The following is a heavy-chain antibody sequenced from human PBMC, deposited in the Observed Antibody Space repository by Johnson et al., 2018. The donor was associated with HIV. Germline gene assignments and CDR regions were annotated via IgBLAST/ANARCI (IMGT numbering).Heavy chain of an antibody. CDR3: TTDPWWNGYHAFDI. Sequence: VQLVESGGGLIQPGGSLRLSCAASGFTVSNAWMSWVRQAPGKGLEWVGRITSKTDGETTDYAAPVKGRFTTLRDDSTNTLYLQMNSLKTEDTAMYYCTTDPWWNGYHAFDIWGLGTMVTVSS. V-gene: IGHV3-15*01. D-gene: IGHD1-1*01. J-gene: IGHJ3*02. CDR2: ITSKTDGETT. CDR1: GFTVSNAW.